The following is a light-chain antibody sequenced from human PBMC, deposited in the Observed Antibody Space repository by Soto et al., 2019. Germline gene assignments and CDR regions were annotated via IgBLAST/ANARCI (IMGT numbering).Light chain of an antibody. V-gene: IGLV4-69*01. CDR3: QTWGSGIPWV. CDR1: SGHSSYA. CDR2: LNSDGSH. J-gene: IGLJ3*02. Sequence: QLVLTQSPSASASLGASVKLTCNLSSGHSSYAIAWHQQQPEKGPRYLMKLNSDGSHSKGDGIPDRFSGSSSGAERYLTISSLQSEDEADYYCQTWGSGIPWVFGGGTKLTVL.